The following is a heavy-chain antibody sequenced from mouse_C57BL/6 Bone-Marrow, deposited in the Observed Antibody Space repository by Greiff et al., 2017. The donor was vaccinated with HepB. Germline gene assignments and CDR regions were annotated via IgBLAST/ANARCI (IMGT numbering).Heavy chain of an antibody. V-gene: IGHV1-26*01. D-gene: IGHD1-1*01. CDR2: INPNNGGT. CDR3: AREGGFITTVVGY. Sequence: EVQLQQSGPELVKPGASVKISCKASGYTFTDYYMNWVKQSHGKSLEWIGDINPNNGGTSYNQKFKGKATLTVDKSSSTAYMELRSLPSEDSAVYYCAREGGFITTVVGYWGQGTTLTVSS. J-gene: IGHJ2*01. CDR1: GYTFTDYY.